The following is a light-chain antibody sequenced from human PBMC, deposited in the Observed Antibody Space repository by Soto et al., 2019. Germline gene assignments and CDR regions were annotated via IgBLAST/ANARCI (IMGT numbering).Light chain of an antibody. CDR2: IND. Sequence: QPVLTQPPSLSGTPGQRVTISCSGSSSNIAGNTVHWYQHLPGTAPKLLIYINDQRPSGVPGRFSASTSGTSASLAISGLQSDDEADYYCATWDDDLNAAVFGGGTQLTVL. CDR3: ATWDDDLNAAV. J-gene: IGLJ7*01. V-gene: IGLV1-44*01. CDR1: SSNIAGNT.